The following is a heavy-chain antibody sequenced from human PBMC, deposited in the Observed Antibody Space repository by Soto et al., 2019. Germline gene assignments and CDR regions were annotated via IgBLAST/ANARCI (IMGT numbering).Heavy chain of an antibody. D-gene: IGHD2-21*01. V-gene: IGHV3-48*03. Sequence: GGSLRLSCAASGFTFSSYEMNWVRQAPGKGLEWVSYISSSGSTIYYADSVKARFTISRDNAKNSLYLQMNSLRAEDTAVYYCARSYCGGDCYSNWFDPWGQGTLVTVSS. J-gene: IGHJ5*02. CDR2: ISSSGSTI. CDR1: GFTFSSYE. CDR3: ARSYCGGDCYSNWFDP.